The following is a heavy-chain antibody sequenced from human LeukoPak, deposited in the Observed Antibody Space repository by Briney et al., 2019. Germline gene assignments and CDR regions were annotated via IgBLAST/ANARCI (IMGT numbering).Heavy chain of an antibody. J-gene: IGHJ3*01. CDR3: ARDIQLST. V-gene: IGHV3-48*03. Sequence: SGGSLRLSCTASGFTFRSYEMNWVRQAPGKGLEWIAYISSFIGSTTYYADSVKGRFTISRDNSKDTLFLQMNSLRAEDTAIYYCARDIQLSTWGLGTMVTVSS. CDR1: GFTFRSYE. D-gene: IGHD5-24*01. CDR2: ISSFIGSTT.